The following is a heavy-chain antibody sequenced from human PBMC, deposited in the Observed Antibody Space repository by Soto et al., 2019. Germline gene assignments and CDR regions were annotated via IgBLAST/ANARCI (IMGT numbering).Heavy chain of an antibody. CDR1: GFTFSIYW. CDR2: INSDGSTT. D-gene: IGHD3-22*01. Sequence: GGSLRLSCAASGFTFSIYWMHWVRQAPGKGLVWVSRINSDGSTTNYADSVKGRFTISRDNAKNTVYLQMNSLRAEDTAVYYCAREGFLAGGDYYDSSGYDYWGQGTLVTVSS. V-gene: IGHV3-74*01. J-gene: IGHJ4*02. CDR3: AREGFLAGGDYYDSSGYDY.